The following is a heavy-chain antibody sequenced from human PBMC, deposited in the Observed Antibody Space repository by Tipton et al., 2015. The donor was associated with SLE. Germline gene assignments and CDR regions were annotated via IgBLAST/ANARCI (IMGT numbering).Heavy chain of an antibody. V-gene: IGHV3-53*01. J-gene: IGHJ4*02. Sequence: SLRLSCAASGFTVSSHYMSWVRQAPGKGLEWVSVIYSGGSTYYADSVKGRFTISRDNAKNSLYLQMNSLRAEDTAVYYCARVAYGDPYFDYWGQGTLVTVSS. CDR1: GFTVSSHY. CDR2: IYSGGST. D-gene: IGHD4-17*01. CDR3: ARVAYGDPYFDY.